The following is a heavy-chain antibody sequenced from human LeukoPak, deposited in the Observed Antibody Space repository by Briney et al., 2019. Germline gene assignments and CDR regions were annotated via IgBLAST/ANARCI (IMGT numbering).Heavy chain of an antibody. CDR2: ISYDGSNK. CDR1: GFTFSSYA. J-gene: IGHJ6*04. CDR3: ARVEVREGYGSGNSYYYYGMDV. V-gene: IGHV3-30-3*01. Sequence: PGRSLRLSCAASGFTFSSYAMHWVRQAPGKGLEWVAVISYDGSNKYYADSVKGRFTISRDNSKNTLYLQMNSLRAEDTAVYYCARVEVREGYGSGNSYYYYGMDVWGKGTTVTVSS. D-gene: IGHD3-10*01.